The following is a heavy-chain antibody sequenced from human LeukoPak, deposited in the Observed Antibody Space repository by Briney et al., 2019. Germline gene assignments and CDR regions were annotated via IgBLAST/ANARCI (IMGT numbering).Heavy chain of an antibody. J-gene: IGHJ4*02. D-gene: IGHD5-24*01. CDR1: GFXFSSSD. V-gene: IGHV3-53*01. CDR3: ARGITRNYFDY. Sequence: GGSLRLSCAASGFXFSSSDISWVRQASGKGLEWVSHIYSSGTTYYADSMQGRFTISRDNSKNTVYLQMNSLRAEDTAMYYCARGITRNYFDYWGQGTLVTVSS. CDR2: IYSSGTT.